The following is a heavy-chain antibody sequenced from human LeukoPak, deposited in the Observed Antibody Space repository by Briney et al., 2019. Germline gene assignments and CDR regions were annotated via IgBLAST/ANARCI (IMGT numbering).Heavy chain of an antibody. Sequence: ASVTVSCQASGYTFTSYAISWVRQAPGQGLEWMGSISAYDGNTNYTQTLQGRRTMTTDTSTSTAYMELRSLRSDDTAAYYCARDPVVVVPAAQRHRDWFDPWGQGTLVTVSS. D-gene: IGHD2-2*01. V-gene: IGHV1-18*04. J-gene: IGHJ5*02. CDR3: ARDPVVVVPAAQRHRDWFDP. CDR2: ISAYDGNT. CDR1: GYTFTSYA.